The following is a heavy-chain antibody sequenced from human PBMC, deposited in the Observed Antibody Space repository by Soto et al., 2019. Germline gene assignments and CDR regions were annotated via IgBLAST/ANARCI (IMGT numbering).Heavy chain of an antibody. CDR1: GGSISSGGYY. D-gene: IGHD1-20*01. Sequence: SETLSLTCTVSGGSISSGGYYWSWIRQHPGKGLEWIGYIYYSGSTYYKPSLKSRVTISVDTSKNQFSLKLSSVTAADTALYYCARDMYNWNPRGGYYGMDVWGQGTTVTVSS. CDR2: IYYSGST. CDR3: ARDMYNWNPRGGYYGMDV. V-gene: IGHV4-31*03. J-gene: IGHJ6*02.